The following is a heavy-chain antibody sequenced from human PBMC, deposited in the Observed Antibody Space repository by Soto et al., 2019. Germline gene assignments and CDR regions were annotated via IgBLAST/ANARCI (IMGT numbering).Heavy chain of an antibody. J-gene: IGHJ5*02. CDR1: GFSFSSHG. D-gene: IGHD4-4*01. CDR3: ARSSTSDYRGPFDL. V-gene: IGHV3-30*03. CDR2: VTFDGSHQ. Sequence: GGSLRLSCAASGFSFSSHGMHWVRQAPGKGLEWVAVVTFDGSHQYYADSVKGRFTISRDNSRNMVYLQMNSLREDDTAIYFCARSSTSDYRGPFDLWGQGIQVTVSS.